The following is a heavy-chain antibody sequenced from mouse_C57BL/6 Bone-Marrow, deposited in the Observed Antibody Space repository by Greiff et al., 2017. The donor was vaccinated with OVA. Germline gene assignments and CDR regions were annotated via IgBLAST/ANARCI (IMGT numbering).Heavy chain of an antibody. D-gene: IGHD1-1*01. CDR2: ISSGGSYT. CDR1: GFTFSSYG. Sequence: EVQLVESGGDLVKPGGSLKLSCAASGFTFSSYGMSWVRQTPDKRLEWVATISSGGSYTYYQDSVKGRVTISRDNAKNTLYLQMSSLKSEDTAMYYCARLDGSSDLDVWGTGTTVTVSS. CDR3: ARLDGSSDLDV. J-gene: IGHJ1*03. V-gene: IGHV5-6*01.